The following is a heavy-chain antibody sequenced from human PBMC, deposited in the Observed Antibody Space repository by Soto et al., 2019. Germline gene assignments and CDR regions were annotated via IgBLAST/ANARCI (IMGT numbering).Heavy chain of an antibody. Sequence: QVQLQESGPRLVKPSETLSLTCIVSGGSISNYYWSWIRQPPGKGLEWIGYIYYSGSTNYNPSLQRRVTISVDTSKNQFSLKLSSVTAADTAVYYCARAVLPATAPFDYWGQGTLVTVSS. CDR2: IYYSGST. J-gene: IGHJ4*02. CDR1: GGSISNYY. V-gene: IGHV4-59*01. D-gene: IGHD2-2*01. CDR3: ARAVLPATAPFDY.